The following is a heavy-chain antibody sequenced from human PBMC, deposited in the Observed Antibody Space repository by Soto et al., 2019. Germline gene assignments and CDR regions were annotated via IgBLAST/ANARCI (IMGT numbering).Heavy chain of an antibody. D-gene: IGHD1-20*01. Sequence: EVHLVESGGGLVKPGGSLRLTCAASGFIFSDYTMNWVHQAPGKGLEWVSSISKGGDYIFYADKVKGRFTISRDNTRNSLHLQMTSLRVEDTAVYYCAKDSGCVNNACAYDPWGQGTLVTVSS. CDR3: AKDSGCVNNACAYDP. CDR1: GFIFSDYT. CDR2: ISKGGDYI. J-gene: IGHJ5*02. V-gene: IGHV3-21*01.